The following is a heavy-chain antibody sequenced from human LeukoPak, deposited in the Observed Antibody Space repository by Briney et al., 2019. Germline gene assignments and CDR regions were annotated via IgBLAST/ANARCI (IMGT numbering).Heavy chain of an antibody. CDR1: GFTFSSYW. V-gene: IGHV3-7*01. J-gene: IGHJ4*02. CDR3: ARDTYDSSGYVDY. Sequence: GGSLRLSCAASGFTFSSYWMSWVRQAPGKGLEWVANIKQDGSEKYYVDSVKGRFTISRDNAKNSLYLQMNSLRAEDTAVFYFARDTYDSSGYVDYWGQGTLVTVSS. CDR2: IKQDGSEK. D-gene: IGHD3-22*01.